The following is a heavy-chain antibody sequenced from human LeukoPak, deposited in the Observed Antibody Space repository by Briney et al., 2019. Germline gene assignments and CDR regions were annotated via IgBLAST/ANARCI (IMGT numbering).Heavy chain of an antibody. CDR3: ARDSARSGYFDY. CDR1: GFTFSTYG. J-gene: IGHJ4*02. CDR2: IWYDGSNK. V-gene: IGHV3-33*01. Sequence: GGSLRLSCAASGFTFSTYGMHWVRQAPGKGLEWVAVIWYDGSNKYYADSVKGRFTISRDNSKNTLYLQMNSLRAEDTAVYYCARDSARSGYFDYWGQGTLVTVSS. D-gene: IGHD3-3*01.